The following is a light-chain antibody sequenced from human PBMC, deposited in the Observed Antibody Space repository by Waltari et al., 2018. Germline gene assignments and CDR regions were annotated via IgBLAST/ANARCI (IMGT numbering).Light chain of an antibody. V-gene: IGLV2-14*01. CDR2: DVS. CDR3: SSYTTSTTST. Sequence: QSALTQPASVSGSPGQSITISCTGTRNDVGGYNYVSWYQQYPGKAPKLIIFDVSKRPSGVSNRFSGSKSGNTASLTISGLQAEDEADYYCSSYTTSTTSTFGGGTKLTVL. J-gene: IGLJ2*01. CDR1: RNDVGGYNY.